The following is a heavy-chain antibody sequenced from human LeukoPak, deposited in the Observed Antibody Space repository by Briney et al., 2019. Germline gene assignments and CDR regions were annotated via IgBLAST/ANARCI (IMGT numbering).Heavy chain of an antibody. CDR3: ARRLTQYDCFDP. CDR2: TYYGSTWYN. D-gene: IGHD2-2*01. CDR1: GDSVSSNGVT. V-gene: IGHV6-1*01. J-gene: IGHJ5*02. Sequence: PSQTLSLTCAISGDSVSSNGVTWHWIRQSPSRGLEWLGRTYYGSTWYNDYAVSVRGRITVNPDTSKNQFSLHLNSVTPEDTAVYYCARRLTQYDCFDPWGQGILVTVSS.